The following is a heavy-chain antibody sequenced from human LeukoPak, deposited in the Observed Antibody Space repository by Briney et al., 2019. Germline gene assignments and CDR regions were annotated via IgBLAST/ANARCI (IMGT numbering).Heavy chain of an antibody. Sequence: SETLSLTCTVSGGSISSYYWSWIRQPPGKGLEWIGYIYYSGSTNYNPSLKSRVTISVDTSKNQFSLKLSSVTAADTAVYYCARDDQDPDCGDNWFDPWGQGTLVTVSS. CDR3: ARDDQDPDCGDNWFDP. CDR1: GGSISSYY. J-gene: IGHJ5*02. V-gene: IGHV4-59*01. D-gene: IGHD4-17*01. CDR2: IYYSGST.